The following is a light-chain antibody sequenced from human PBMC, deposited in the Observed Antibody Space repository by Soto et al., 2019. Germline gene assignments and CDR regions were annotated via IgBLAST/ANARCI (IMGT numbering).Light chain of an antibody. J-gene: IGKJ1*01. V-gene: IGKV1-5*03. CDR2: KAS. CDR3: QQYNSYSAGT. Sequence: DIQMTQSPSTLSASVGDRVTITCRASQSIDSWLAWYQQKPGKTPNLLIYKASSLESGVPSRFSGSGSGTEFTLTISSLQPDDFATYYCQQYNSYSAGTFGRGTKIEI. CDR1: QSIDSW.